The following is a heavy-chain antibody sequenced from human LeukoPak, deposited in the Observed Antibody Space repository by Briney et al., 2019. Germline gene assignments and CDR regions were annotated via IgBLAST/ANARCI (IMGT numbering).Heavy chain of an antibody. Sequence: ASVKVSCKASGYTFTSYGISWVRQAPGQGLERMGWIIAYNGNTNYAQKLQGRVTMTTDTSTSTAYMEVRSLRSDDTVVYYCARDRWFYSSSPPGYWGQGTLVTVST. CDR2: IIAYNGNT. J-gene: IGHJ4*02. CDR3: ARDRWFYSSSPPGY. V-gene: IGHV1-18*04. CDR1: GYTFTSYG. D-gene: IGHD6-13*01.